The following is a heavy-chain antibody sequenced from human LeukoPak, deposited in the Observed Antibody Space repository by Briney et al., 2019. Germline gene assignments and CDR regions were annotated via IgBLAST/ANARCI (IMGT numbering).Heavy chain of an antibody. J-gene: IGHJ6*02. V-gene: IGHV1-69*04. Sequence: SVKVSCKASGGTFSSYAISWVRQAPGQGLEWMGRIIPILGIANYAQKFQGRVTITADKSTSTAYMELSSLRSEDTAVYYCAIPMLCSYGYSRQSYYYYGMDVWGQGTTVTVSS. CDR3: AIPMLCSYGYSRQSYYYYGMDV. CDR2: IIPILGIA. CDR1: GGTFSSYA. D-gene: IGHD5-18*01.